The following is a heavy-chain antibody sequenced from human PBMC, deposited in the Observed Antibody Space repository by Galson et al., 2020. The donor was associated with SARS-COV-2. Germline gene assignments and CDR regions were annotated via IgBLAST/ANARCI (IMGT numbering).Heavy chain of an antibody. CDR3: GKDQFYCSGSRCPTYYYVMDV. Sequence: GGSLRLSCAASGFTFSGYGMHWVRQAPGKGLEWVAFIRYDGSSKYYADSVKDRFTISRDNSKNTVYLQMNSLRVEDTAVYYCGKDQFYCSGSRCPTYYYVMDVWGQGGTVSVSS. J-gene: IGHJ6*02. CDR1: GFTFSGYG. D-gene: IGHD2-2*01. V-gene: IGHV3-30*02. CDR2: IRYDGSSK.